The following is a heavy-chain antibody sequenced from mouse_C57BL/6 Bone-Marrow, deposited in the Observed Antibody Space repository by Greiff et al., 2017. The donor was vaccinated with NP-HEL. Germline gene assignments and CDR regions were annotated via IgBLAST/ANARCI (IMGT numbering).Heavy chain of an antibody. Sequence: QVQLQQPGAELVMPGASVKLSCKASGYTFTSYWMHWVKQRPGQGLEWIGEIDPSDSYTNYNLKFKGKSTLTVDKYSSTAYMQRSSLTSEDSAVYYCARETTVVATPYFDVWGTGTTVTVSS. V-gene: IGHV1-69*01. CDR2: IDPSDSYT. CDR1: GYTFTSYW. D-gene: IGHD1-1*01. J-gene: IGHJ1*03. CDR3: ARETTVVATPYFDV.